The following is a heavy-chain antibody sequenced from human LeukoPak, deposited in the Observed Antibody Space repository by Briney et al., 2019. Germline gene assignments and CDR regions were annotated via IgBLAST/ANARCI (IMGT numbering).Heavy chain of an antibody. Sequence: PGGSLRLSCAASGFSFDEYAMHWVRQVPGKGLEWVSGISYSSETIGYVDSVKGRFTISRDNSKNTLYLQMNSLRAEDTAVYYCARARSSYGYGDAFDIWGQGTMVTVSS. CDR3: ARARSSYGYGDAFDI. CDR2: ISYSSETI. CDR1: GFSFDEYA. D-gene: IGHD5-18*01. V-gene: IGHV3-9*01. J-gene: IGHJ3*02.